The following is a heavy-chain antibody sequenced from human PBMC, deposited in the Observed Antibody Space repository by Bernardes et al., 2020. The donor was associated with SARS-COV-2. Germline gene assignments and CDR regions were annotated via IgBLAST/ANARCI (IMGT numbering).Heavy chain of an antibody. V-gene: IGHV3-23*01. CDR1: GFSFSSYA. Sequence: GGSLRLSCAASGFSFSSYAMGWVRQTPGKGLEWVATISYSGISTYYADSVKGRFTISRDNSENTQRITAPSPNESLKRAGHVQH. D-gene: IGHD2-15*01. J-gene: IGHJ1*01. CDR2: ISYSGIST. CDR3: QH.